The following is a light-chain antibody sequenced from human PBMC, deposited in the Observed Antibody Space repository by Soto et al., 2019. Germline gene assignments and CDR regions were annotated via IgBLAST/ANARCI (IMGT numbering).Light chain of an antibody. CDR3: QQSYSSPIT. J-gene: IGKJ5*01. CDR2: AAS. V-gene: IGKV1-39*01. CDR1: QSIKSY. Sequence: DIQMTQSPSSLSASVGDRVTITCRASQSIKSYLNWYRQKPGKAPKLLIYAASSLQSGVPSRFSGRGSGTDFTLTISSLQPEDFATYYCQQSYSSPITFGQGTRLDI.